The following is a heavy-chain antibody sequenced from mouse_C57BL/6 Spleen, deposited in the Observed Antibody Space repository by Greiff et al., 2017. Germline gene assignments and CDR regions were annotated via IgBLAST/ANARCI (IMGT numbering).Heavy chain of an antibody. D-gene: IGHD1-1*01. J-gene: IGHJ1*03. CDR2: FHPYNDDT. V-gene: IGHV1-47*01. Sequence: QVQLQQSGAELVKPGASVKMSCKASGYTFTTYPIEWMKQNHGKSLEWIGNFHPYNDDTKYNEKFKGKATLTVEKSSSTVYLELSRLTSDASAVYYCARGHYYGSSYLWYFDVWGTGTTVTVSS. CDR1: GYTFTTYP. CDR3: ARGHYYGSSYLWYFDV.